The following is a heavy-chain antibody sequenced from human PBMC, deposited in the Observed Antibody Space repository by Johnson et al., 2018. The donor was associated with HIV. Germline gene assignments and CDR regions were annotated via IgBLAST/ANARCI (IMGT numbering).Heavy chain of an antibody. D-gene: IGHD3-16*01. CDR1: GFTFDDYA. CDR2: ISWDGGST. J-gene: IGHJ3*02. Sequence: LVESGGGVVQPGRSLRLSCAASGFTFDDYAMHWVRQAPGTGLEWVSGISWDGGSTYYADSVKGRFTISRDNSKNSLYLQMNSLRAEDTALYYCARDWGAFDIWGQGTMVTVSS. V-gene: IGHV3-43D*03. CDR3: ARDWGAFDI.